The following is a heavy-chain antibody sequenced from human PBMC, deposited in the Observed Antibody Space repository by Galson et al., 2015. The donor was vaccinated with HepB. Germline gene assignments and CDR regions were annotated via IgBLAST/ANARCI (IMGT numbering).Heavy chain of an antibody. CDR3: ARRIRYDSSGYPQDPRDYWYFDL. D-gene: IGHD3-22*01. V-gene: IGHV1-2*02. CDR1: GYTFTGYY. Sequence: SVKVSCKASGYTFTGYYMHWVRQAPGQGLEWMGWINPNSGGTNYAQKFQGRVTMTRDTSISTAYMELSRLRSDDTAVYYCARRIRYDSSGYPQDPRDYWYFDLWGRGTLVTVSS. J-gene: IGHJ2*01. CDR2: INPNSGGT.